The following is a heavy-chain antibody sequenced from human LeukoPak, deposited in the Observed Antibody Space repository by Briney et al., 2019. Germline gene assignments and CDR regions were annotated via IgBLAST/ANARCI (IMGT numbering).Heavy chain of an antibody. CDR3: AKERGTGYSSSWYSWFDP. CDR1: GFTSSNYV. CDR2: ISSSGGST. V-gene: IGHV3-23*01. D-gene: IGHD6-13*01. J-gene: IGHJ5*02. Sequence: GGSLRLSCAASGFTSSNYVMSWVRQAPGKGLEWVSSISSSGGSTYYANSVKGRFTLSRDNSKDTLYLQMNNLRVDDTAVYYCAKERGTGYSSSWYSWFDPWGQGTLVTVSS.